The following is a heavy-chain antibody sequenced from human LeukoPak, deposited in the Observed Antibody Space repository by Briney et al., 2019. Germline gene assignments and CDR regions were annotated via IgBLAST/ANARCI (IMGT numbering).Heavy chain of an antibody. J-gene: IGHJ5*02. D-gene: IGHD3-22*01. Sequence: PSETLSLTCSVSGGSIRSTTYYWGWIRQPPGKGLEWIGSIYYSGNTYYSPSLMSRVTMSVDTSKNQFSLKLSSVTAADTAVYYCARDKRGYYDSSGPLGSGGFDPWGQGTLVTVSS. CDR1: GGSIRSTTYY. CDR2: IYYSGNT. CDR3: ARDKRGYYDSSGPLGSGGFDP. V-gene: IGHV4-39*07.